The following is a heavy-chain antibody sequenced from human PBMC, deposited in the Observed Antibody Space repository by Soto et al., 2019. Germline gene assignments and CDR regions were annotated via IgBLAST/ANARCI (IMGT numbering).Heavy chain of an antibody. CDR1: GGSVSGHY. V-gene: IGHV4-59*02. Sequence: SETLSLTCTVSGGSVSGHYWIWIRQSPGKRLEWIGYIFYSGSTNYNPSLKSRVTLSVDTSKNQFSLRLSSVTAADTAVYYCARVGSSGWSPDYWGQGTLVTVSS. CDR3: ARVGSSGWSPDY. CDR2: IFYSGST. D-gene: IGHD6-19*01. J-gene: IGHJ4*02.